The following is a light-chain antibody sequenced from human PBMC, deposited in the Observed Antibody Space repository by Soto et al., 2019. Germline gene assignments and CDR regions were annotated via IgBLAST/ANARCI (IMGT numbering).Light chain of an antibody. CDR3: HSYDSSMSGCV. J-gene: IGLJ3*02. V-gene: IGLV1-40*01. Sequence: QSVLTQPTSVSGAPGQRVTISCTGTRSNIGAGYDVHWYQQLPGKAPKLLISGNSNRPSGVPDRFSGSKSGTSASLAITGLQAEDEADYYCHSYDSSMSGCVFGGGTKVTVL. CDR1: RSNIGAGYD. CDR2: GNS.